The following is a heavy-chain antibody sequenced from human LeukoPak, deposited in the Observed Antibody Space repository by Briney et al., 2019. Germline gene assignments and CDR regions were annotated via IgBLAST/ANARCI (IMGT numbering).Heavy chain of an antibody. D-gene: IGHD3-22*01. CDR2: ITPSGST. V-gene: IGHV4-34*01. CDR1: GGSFSGYF. Sequence: PSETPSLTCVVYGGSFSGYFWSWIRQPPGKWLEWIGEITPSGSTNYSPSLKSRVSISIDTSKKKLSLRLTSVTAADSAVYYCASSFYYDSRDYWGQGTLVTVSS. J-gene: IGHJ4*02. CDR3: ASSFYYDSRDY.